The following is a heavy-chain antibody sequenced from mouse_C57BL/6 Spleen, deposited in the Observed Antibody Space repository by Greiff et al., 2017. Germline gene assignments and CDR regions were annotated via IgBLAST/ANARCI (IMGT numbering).Heavy chain of an antibody. CDR2: IRSKSNNYAT. CDR1: GFSFNTYA. Sequence: EVQLVESGGGLVQPKGSLKLSCAASGFSFNTYAMNWVRQAPGKGLEWVARIRSKSNNYATYYADSVKDRFTISRDDSESMLYLQMNNLKTEDTAMYYCVRGGSSPAWFAYWGQGTLVTVSA. CDR3: VRGGSSPAWFAY. D-gene: IGHD1-1*01. V-gene: IGHV10-1*01. J-gene: IGHJ3*01.